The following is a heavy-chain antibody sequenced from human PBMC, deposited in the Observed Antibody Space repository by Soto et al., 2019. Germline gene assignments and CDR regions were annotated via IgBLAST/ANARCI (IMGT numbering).Heavy chain of an antibody. J-gene: IGHJ3*01. CDR2: IVPDGRNQ. Sequence: QVQLVEFGGGVVQPGRSLRLSCVASGSPFDVHWVRQAPGKGPEWVAHIVPDGRNQYWADSVKGRFTGSRDNAKNTVYLQMNSLRTEDTAVHYCARGPTHGAFDLWGQGTMVTVSS. CDR3: ARGPTHGAFDL. CDR1: GSPFD. V-gene: IGHV3-30-3*01.